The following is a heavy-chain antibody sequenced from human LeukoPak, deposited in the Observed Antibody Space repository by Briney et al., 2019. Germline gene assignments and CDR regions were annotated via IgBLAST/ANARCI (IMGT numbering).Heavy chain of an antibody. D-gene: IGHD3-22*01. Sequence: SETLSLTCTVSGGSISSGGYYWSWIRQHPGKGLEWIGYIYYSGSTNYNPSLKSRVTMSVDTSKNQFSLKLSSVTAADTAVYYCARGVYYYDSSGYNVYFDYWGQGTLVTASS. J-gene: IGHJ4*02. CDR2: IYYSGST. CDR3: ARGVYYYDSSGYNVYFDY. CDR1: GGSISSGGYY. V-gene: IGHV4-61*08.